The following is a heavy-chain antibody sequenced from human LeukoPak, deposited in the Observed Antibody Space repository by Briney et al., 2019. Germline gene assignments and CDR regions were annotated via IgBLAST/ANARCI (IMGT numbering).Heavy chain of an antibody. CDR3: ARDNSYYDSNPYWWFDP. J-gene: IGHJ5*02. D-gene: IGHD3-22*01. V-gene: IGHV3-9*01. CDR1: GFTFDDYA. CDR2: ISWNSGSR. Sequence: GGSLRLSCAASGFTFDDYAMHWVRQAPGKGLEWVAGISWNSGSRGYADSVKGRFTISRDNSKNTLYLQMNSLRAEDTAVYYCARDNSYYDSNPYWWFDPWGQGTLVTVSS.